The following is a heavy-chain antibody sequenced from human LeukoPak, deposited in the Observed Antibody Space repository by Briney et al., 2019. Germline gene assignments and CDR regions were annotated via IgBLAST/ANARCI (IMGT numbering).Heavy chain of an antibody. Sequence: SVKVSCKASGGTFSSYAISWARQAPGQGLEWMGGIIPIFGTANYAQKFQGRVTITADESTSTAYMELSSLRSEDTAVYYCARGRSPDQLPHTYFDYWGQGTLVTVSS. V-gene: IGHV1-69*13. CDR3: ARGRSPDQLPHTYFDY. CDR1: GGTFSSYA. D-gene: IGHD2-2*01. CDR2: IIPIFGTA. J-gene: IGHJ4*02.